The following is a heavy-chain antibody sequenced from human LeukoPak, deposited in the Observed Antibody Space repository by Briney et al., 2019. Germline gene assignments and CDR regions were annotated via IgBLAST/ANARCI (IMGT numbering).Heavy chain of an antibody. CDR2: VWCDGNNK. V-gene: IGHV3-33*01. Sequence: GGSLRLSCAASGFTFITCGMHWVRQAPGKGREWVAVVWCDGNNKYYSDYVKGRFTISRDNSKNTLYLQLNSLRAEDTAVYYCATDGQVGAIGYFDYRGEGTLVTVSS. CDR1: GFTFITCG. D-gene: IGHD1-26*01. J-gene: IGHJ4*02. CDR3: ATDGQVGAIGYFDY.